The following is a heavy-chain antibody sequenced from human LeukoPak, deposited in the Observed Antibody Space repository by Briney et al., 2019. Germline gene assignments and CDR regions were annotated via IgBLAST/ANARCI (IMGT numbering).Heavy chain of an antibody. CDR3: ARGEEKATINALDS. V-gene: IGHV3-74*01. J-gene: IGHJ4*02. CDR1: GFTFSSYW. D-gene: IGHD5-24*01. Sequence: GGSLRLSCAASGFTFSSYWMHWVRQVPGKGLVWVSHMNTDGSTTSYADSVKGRFTISRDNAKNTLYLQMNSLRAEDTAVYFCARGEEKATINALDSWGQGTLVTVSS. CDR2: MNTDGSTT.